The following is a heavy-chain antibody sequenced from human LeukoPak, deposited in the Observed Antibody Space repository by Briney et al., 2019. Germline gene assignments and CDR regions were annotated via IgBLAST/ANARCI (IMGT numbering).Heavy chain of an antibody. Sequence: SETLSLTCTVSGGSISTSSYYWGWIRQPPGKGLEWIGNIYHTGSTYYNPSLKSRVNISVDTSKNQFSLKLNSVTAADTAVYYCARQADFALVEMATIMFDYWGQGTLVT. J-gene: IGHJ4*02. V-gene: IGHV4-39*01. CDR1: GGSISTSSYY. CDR2: IYHTGST. CDR3: ARQADFALVEMATIMFDY. D-gene: IGHD5-24*01.